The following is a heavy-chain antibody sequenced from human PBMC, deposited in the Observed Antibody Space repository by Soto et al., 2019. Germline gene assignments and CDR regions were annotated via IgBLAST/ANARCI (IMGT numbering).Heavy chain of an antibody. D-gene: IGHD3-9*01. V-gene: IGHV3-33*01. J-gene: IGHJ4*02. CDR1: GFTFSRYG. CDR2: IWYDGSNK. Sequence: QVQLVESGGGVVQPGRSLRLSCAASGFTFSRYGMHWVRQAPGKGLEWVAVIWYDGSNKYYADSVKGRFTISRDNSKNTLYLQMNSLRAEDTAVYYCARDILTGYYIDYWGQGTLVTVSS. CDR3: ARDILTGYYIDY.